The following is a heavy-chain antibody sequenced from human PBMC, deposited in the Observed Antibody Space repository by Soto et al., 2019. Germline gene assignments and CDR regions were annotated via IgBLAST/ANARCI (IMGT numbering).Heavy chain of an antibody. Sequence: SETLSLTCTVSGASISSGDYFWSWVRQSPGKGLQWIGYIYDSGSSYYNPSLKSRVTMSVDTSKNQFSLKLSSVTAADTAVYYCAREKGYISGPKNFDYWGQGTLVTVSS. CDR2: IYDSGSS. D-gene: IGHD5-12*01. CDR3: AREKGYISGPKNFDY. J-gene: IGHJ4*02. CDR1: GASISSGDYF. V-gene: IGHV4-30-4*01.